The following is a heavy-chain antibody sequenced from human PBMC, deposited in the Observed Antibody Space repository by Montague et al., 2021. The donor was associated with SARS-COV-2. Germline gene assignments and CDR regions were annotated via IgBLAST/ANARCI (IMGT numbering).Heavy chain of an antibody. Sequence: SETLSLTCTVSGGSISSSSYYWGWILQPPGKGLEWIGSIFYSGSTDYNPSLKSRVTISVDTSKNQFSLKLSSVTPEDTAVYYCARGDGLGPYTGYAFDIWGQGTLVTVSS. J-gene: IGHJ3*02. D-gene: IGHD3-16*01. CDR3: ARGDGLGPYTGYAFDI. CDR2: IFYSGST. CDR1: GGSISSSSYY. V-gene: IGHV4-39*01.